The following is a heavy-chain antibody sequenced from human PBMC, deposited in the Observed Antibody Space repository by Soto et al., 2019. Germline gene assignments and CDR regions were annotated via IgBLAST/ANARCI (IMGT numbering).Heavy chain of an antibody. V-gene: IGHV3-66*01. CDR2: IYSGGST. J-gene: IGHJ4*02. D-gene: IGHD3-10*01. CDR1: GFTVSSNY. CDR3: ASFMVEIPLTPEANPDDY. Sequence: GGSLRLSCAASGFTVSSNYMSWVRQAPGKGLEWVSVIYSGGSTYYADSVKGRFTISRDNSKNTLYLQMNSLRAEDTAVYYCASFMVEIPLTPEANPDDYWGQGTLVTVSS.